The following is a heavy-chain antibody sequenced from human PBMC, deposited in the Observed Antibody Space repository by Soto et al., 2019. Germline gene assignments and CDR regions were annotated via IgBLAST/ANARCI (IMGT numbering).Heavy chain of an antibody. CDR2: IMPIIGTA. CDR3: ARDLEFRDGNISHLDY. V-gene: IGHV1-69*01. J-gene: IGHJ4*02. Sequence: QVQLVQSGAEVKKPGSSVKVSCKASGGTFSGHVFNWVRQGPGQGVEWMGGIMPIIGTANHAQKFQGRVTITADASTSTAYMELSSLRSEDTAVYYCARDLEFRDGNISHLDYWGQGTLVTVSS. D-gene: IGHD3-10*01. CDR1: GGTFSGHV.